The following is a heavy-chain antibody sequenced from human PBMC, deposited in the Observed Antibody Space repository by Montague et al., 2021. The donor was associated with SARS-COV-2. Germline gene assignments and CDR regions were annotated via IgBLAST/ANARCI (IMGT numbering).Heavy chain of an antibody. D-gene: IGHD3-9*01. CDR3: ARGPHYEILNIYYKDGMDV. CDR1: GGSISTGSYY. Sequence: TLSLTCTVSGGSISTGSYYWSWIRQPAGKGLEWIGRIYTSGSTNYNPPLKSRVTISVDTSKNQFSLKLSSVTAADTAVYYCARGPHYEILNIYYKDGMDVWGQGTTVTVSS. CDR2: IYTSGST. J-gene: IGHJ6*02. V-gene: IGHV4-61*02.